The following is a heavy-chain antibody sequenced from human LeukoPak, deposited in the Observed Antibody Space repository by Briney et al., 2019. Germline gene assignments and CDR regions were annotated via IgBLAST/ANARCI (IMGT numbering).Heavy chain of an antibody. V-gene: IGHV1-69*05. CDR2: IIPIFGTA. Sequence: SVKVSCKASGGTFSSYAISWVRQAPGQGLEWMGGIIPIFGTANYAQKFQGRVTITTDESTSTAYMELSSLRSEDTAVYYCAGIVYDSSGYPYYFDYWGQGTLVTVSS. D-gene: IGHD3-22*01. CDR1: GGTFSSYA. CDR3: AGIVYDSSGYPYYFDY. J-gene: IGHJ4*02.